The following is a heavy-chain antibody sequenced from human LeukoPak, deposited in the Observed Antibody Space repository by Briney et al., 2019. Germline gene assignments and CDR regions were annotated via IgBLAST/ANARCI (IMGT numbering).Heavy chain of an antibody. CDR3: APYYYDTSGYYYPLGY. D-gene: IGHD3-22*01. CDR2: IYRGGST. J-gene: IGHJ4*02. Sequence: GGSLRLSCAASGFTFSSYGMHWVRQAPGKGLEWVSVIYRGGSTYHAASVKGRFTISRDNSNNTLYLQMNSLRVEDTAMYYCAPYYYDTSGYYYPLGYWGQGTLVTVSS. V-gene: IGHV3-NL1*01. CDR1: GFTFSSYG.